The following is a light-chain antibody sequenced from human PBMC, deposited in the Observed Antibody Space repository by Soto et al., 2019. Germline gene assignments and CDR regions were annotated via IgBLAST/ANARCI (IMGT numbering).Light chain of an antibody. Sequence: QSVLTQPPSVSGSPGQSITISCSGTSRDIGAYNLVSWYQQPPGQAPKLLIYEVRNRPSGVSYRFSGSKSGNTASLTISSLLPEDEADYFCSAFSSRDTLVFGGGTKVTVL. J-gene: IGLJ2*01. CDR2: EVR. V-gene: IGLV2-14*01. CDR3: SAFSSRDTLV. CDR1: SRDIGAYNL.